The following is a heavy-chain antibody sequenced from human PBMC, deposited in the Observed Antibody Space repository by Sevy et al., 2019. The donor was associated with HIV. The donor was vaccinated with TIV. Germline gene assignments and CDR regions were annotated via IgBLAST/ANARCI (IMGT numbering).Heavy chain of an antibody. CDR1: GFTFTNYW. CDR3: AREVGGYNWRPYYFES. J-gene: IGHJ4*02. V-gene: IGHV3-7*01. D-gene: IGHD5-12*01. CDR2: IKQDESEK. Sequence: GGSLRLSCAASGFTFTNYWMSWVRQTPGKGLEWVATIKQDESEKYYVDSVKGRFAISRDNGKNSVSLQMNGLRAEDTALYYCAREVGGYNWRPYYFESWGQGTLVTVSS.